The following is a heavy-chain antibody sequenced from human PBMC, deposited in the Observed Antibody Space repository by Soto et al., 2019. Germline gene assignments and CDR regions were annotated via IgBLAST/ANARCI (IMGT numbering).Heavy chain of an antibody. D-gene: IGHD3-9*01. CDR1: GFSLYVSGVG. J-gene: IGHJ4*02. V-gene: IGHV2-5*01. CDR2: IYWNDDK. Sequence: GSGPTLVNPTQTLTLTCTFSGFSLYVSGVGVGWIRQPPGKALEWLALIYWNDDKNYSPSLKNRVTITKDTSKNQVVLTMTNMDPVDTATYYCAHRPTNDILTGYYSYYFDYWGQGTPVTVSS. CDR3: AHRPTNDILTGYYSYYFDY.